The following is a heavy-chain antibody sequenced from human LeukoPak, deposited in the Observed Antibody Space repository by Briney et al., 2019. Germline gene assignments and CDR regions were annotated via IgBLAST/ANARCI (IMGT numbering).Heavy chain of an antibody. J-gene: IGHJ4*02. V-gene: IGHV3-9*01. CDR1: GFTFDDYV. CDR2: ISWNSGDI. D-gene: IGHD2-15*01. CDR3: ASLGYCSGGSCYARRDY. Sequence: GGSLRLSCAASGFTFDDYVMHWVRQAPGKGLEWVSGISWNSGDIGYADSGKGRFTISRDNAKNSLYLQMNSLRAEDTALYYCASLGYCSGGSCYARRDYWGQGTLVTVSS.